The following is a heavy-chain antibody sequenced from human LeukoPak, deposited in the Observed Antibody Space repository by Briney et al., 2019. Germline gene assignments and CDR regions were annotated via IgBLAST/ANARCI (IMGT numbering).Heavy chain of an antibody. CDR3: ARDIQFYYGSRYFDL. V-gene: IGHV3-9*01. J-gene: IGHJ2*01. D-gene: IGHD3-10*01. CDR1: GFTFDDYA. CDR2: ISWNSGSI. Sequence: GGSLRLSCAASGFTFDDYAMHWVRQAPGKGLEWVSGISWNSGSIGYADSVKGRFTISRDNAKNSLYLQMNTLRAEDTAVYYCARDIQFYYGSRYFDLWGRGTLVTVSS.